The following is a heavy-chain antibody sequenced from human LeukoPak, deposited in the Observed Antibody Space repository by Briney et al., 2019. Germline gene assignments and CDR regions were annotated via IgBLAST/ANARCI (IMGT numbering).Heavy chain of an antibody. D-gene: IGHD3-22*01. CDR2: ISSSGSTI. CDR3: ARLGRGFTYYYDSSGYYETDY. Sequence: PGGSLRLSCAASGFTFSDYYMSWIRQAPGKGLEWVSYISSSGSTIYYADSVKGRFTISRDNAENSLYLQMNSLRAEDTAVYYCARLGRGFTYYYDSSGYYETDYWGQGTLVTVSS. CDR1: GFTFSDYY. V-gene: IGHV3-11*01. J-gene: IGHJ4*02.